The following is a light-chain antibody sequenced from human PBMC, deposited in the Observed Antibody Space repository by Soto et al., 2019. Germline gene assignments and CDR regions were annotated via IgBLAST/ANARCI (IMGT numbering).Light chain of an antibody. Sequence: EIVMTQSPDTLSVSPGERATLSCRASQSVSSNLAWYQHKPGQAPRLLIFGASTRATGIPARFSGDGSGTDFTLTISSLQSEDFAVYYYQQYRDSYTFGQGTKLEIK. CDR2: GAS. V-gene: IGKV3-15*01. CDR3: QQYRDSYT. J-gene: IGKJ2*01. CDR1: QSVSSN.